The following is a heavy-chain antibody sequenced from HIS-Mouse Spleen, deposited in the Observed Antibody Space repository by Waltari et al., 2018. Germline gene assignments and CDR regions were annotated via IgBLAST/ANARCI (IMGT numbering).Heavy chain of an antibody. J-gene: IGHJ4*02. V-gene: IGHV1-8*01. CDR2: INPDSGNT. D-gene: IGHD3-3*01. CDR3: ARVYYDFWSGYYY. Sequence: QVQLVQSGAEVKKPGASVKVSCKASGYTFTSYDINWVRQAIVQGLEWMGWINPDSGNTGYAKKFQGRVTVTRNTSISTAYMELSSLGSEDTAVYYCARVYYDFWSGYYYWGQGTLVTVSS. CDR1: GYTFTSYD.